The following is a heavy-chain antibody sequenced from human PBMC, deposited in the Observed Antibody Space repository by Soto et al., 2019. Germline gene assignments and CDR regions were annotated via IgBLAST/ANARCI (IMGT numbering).Heavy chain of an antibody. CDR3: ARGRRGYSDY. J-gene: IGHJ4*02. V-gene: IGHV4-34*01. CDR2: INHSGST. Sequence: SETLSLTCAVYGGSFSGYYWSWIRQPPGKGLEWIGEINHSGSTNYNPSLKSRVTISVDTSKNQFSLKLSSVTAADTAVYYCARGRRGYSDYWGQGTLVTVSS. CDR1: GGSFSGYY. D-gene: IGHD6-13*01.